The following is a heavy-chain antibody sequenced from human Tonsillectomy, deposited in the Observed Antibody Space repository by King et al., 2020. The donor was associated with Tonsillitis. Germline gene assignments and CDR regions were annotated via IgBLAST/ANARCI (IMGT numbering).Heavy chain of an antibody. Sequence: VQSGGSLGLSCAASGFTFSSYAMSWVRQAPGKGLEWVSAISGSGGSTYYADSVKGRFTISRDNSKNTLYLQMNSLRAEDTAVYYCAKHDFWSGRKGVFDYWGQGTLVTVSS. CDR2: ISGSGGST. D-gene: IGHD3-3*01. CDR3: AKHDFWSGRKGVFDY. V-gene: IGHV3-23*01. CDR1: GFTFSSYA. J-gene: IGHJ4*02.